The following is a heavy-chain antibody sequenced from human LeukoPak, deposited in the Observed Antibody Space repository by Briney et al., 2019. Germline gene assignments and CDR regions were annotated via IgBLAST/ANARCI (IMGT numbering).Heavy chain of an antibody. CDR1: GFTFSDYY. V-gene: IGHV3-11*04. CDR3: ARVMGSYATDY. Sequence: PGGSLRLSCTASGFTFSDYYMSWIRQAPGKGLEWVSYISKTDSSTNYADSVRGRFTISRDDAKSSLYLQMNSLRAEDTAVYYCARVMGSYATDYWGQGALVTVSS. CDR2: ISKTDSST. J-gene: IGHJ4*02. D-gene: IGHD3-16*01.